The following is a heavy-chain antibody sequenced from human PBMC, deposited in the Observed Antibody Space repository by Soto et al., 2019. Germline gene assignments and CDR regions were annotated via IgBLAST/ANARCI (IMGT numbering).Heavy chain of an antibody. CDR1: GGTFSSYA. D-gene: IGHD3-22*01. Sequence: QVQLVQSGAEVQKPGSSVKVSCKASGGTFSSYAISWVRQAPGQGLEWMRGIIPIFGTANYAQKFPGRVMITADEGMSIAYMELSSLRCEVTAVYYCARELGDFYDGIGWNAFDDWGQGTMVTVSS. CDR2: IIPIFGTA. V-gene: IGHV1-69*01. J-gene: IGHJ3*01. CDR3: ARELGDFYDGIGWNAFDD.